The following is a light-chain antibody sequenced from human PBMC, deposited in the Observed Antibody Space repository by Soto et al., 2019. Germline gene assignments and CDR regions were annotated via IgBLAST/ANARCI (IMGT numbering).Light chain of an antibody. CDR3: LQDSNYPLT. V-gene: IGKV1-6*01. CDR2: AAS. CDR1: QSISSW. J-gene: IGKJ4*01. Sequence: IQMTQSPSTLSASVGDRVTITCRASQSISSWFSWYQQKPGKAPKLLIYAASNLQSGVPSRFSGSGSGTDFTLTISGLRPEDFATYYCLQDSNYPLTFGGGTKVDIK.